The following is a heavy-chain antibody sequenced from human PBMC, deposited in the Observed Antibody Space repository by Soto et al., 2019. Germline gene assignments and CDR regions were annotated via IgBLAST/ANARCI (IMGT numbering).Heavy chain of an antibody. V-gene: IGHV1-69*13. CDR2: IIPIFGTA. CDR1: GGTFSSYA. Sequence: ASVKVSCKASGGTFSSYAISWVRQAPGQGLEWMGGIIPIFGTANYAQKFQGRVTITADESTSTAYMELSILRSEDTAVYYCARGYSYGHEFDYWGQGTLVTVSS. CDR3: ARGYSYGHEFDY. D-gene: IGHD5-18*01. J-gene: IGHJ4*02.